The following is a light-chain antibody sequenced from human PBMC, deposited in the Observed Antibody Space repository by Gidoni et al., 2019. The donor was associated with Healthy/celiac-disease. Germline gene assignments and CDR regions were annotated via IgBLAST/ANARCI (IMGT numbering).Light chain of an antibody. CDR2: AAS. CDR1: PGISSY. V-gene: IGKV1-9*01. CDR3: QQLNSYPLT. J-gene: IGKJ4*01. Sequence: DIQLTQSPSFLSASVGDRVTITCRASPGISSYFAWYQQKPGKAPKLMRYAASTLKSGVPQRFSGSGSGKEFTRTISSLQPEDFATYYCQQLNSYPLTFGGGTKVEIK.